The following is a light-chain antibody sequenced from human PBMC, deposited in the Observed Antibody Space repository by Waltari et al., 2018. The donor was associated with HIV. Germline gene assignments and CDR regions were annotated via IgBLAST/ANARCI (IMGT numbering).Light chain of an antibody. Sequence: EIVMTQSPATLSVSPGERATLSCRASQSFSSDLAWYQHKPGQAPKLLIYGASTRDAGIPARFSGSGSGTEFTLTISSLQAEDFAVYYCQQYNNWTLSFGQGTKLEIK. CDR1: QSFSSD. V-gene: IGKV3-15*01. CDR3: QQYNNWTLS. J-gene: IGKJ2*01. CDR2: GAS.